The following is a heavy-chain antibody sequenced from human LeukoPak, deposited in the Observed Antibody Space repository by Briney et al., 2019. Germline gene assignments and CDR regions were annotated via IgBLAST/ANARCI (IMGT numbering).Heavy chain of an antibody. V-gene: IGHV3-23*01. D-gene: IGHD6-19*01. CDR3: AKCPYSSGWHHFDY. CDR1: GFTFSSYA. J-gene: IGHJ4*02. Sequence: GGSLTLSCAASGFTFSSYALSWVRQAPGKGLEWVSAISGSGGSTYYADSVKGRFTISRDNSKNTLYLQMNSLRAEDTAVYYCAKCPYSSGWHHFDYWGQGTLVTVSS. CDR2: ISGSGGST.